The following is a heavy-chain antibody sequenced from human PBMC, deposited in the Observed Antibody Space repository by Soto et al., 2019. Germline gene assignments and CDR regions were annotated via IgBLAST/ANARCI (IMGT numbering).Heavy chain of an antibody. J-gene: IGHJ6*02. Sequence: EASVKVSCKASGYTFTCYDINWVRQATGQGLEWMGWVKLNSGNTVCAQKFQGRVTMTRNTSIIIAYMELSSLRSEDTAVYYCARGRRNRWLWADTTHEQTNYGMAVWGQGTTVTVSS. D-gene: IGHD3-22*01. CDR3: ARGRRNRWLWADTTHEQTNYGMAV. CDR2: VKLNSGNT. CDR1: GYTFTCYD. V-gene: IGHV1-8*01.